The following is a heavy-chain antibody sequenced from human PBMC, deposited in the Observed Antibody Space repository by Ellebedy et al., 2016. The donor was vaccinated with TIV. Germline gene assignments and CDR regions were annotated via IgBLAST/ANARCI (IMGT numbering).Heavy chain of an antibody. CDR3: ASTLTITIFLY. D-gene: IGHD3-10*02. CDR2: IYYTGTT. Sequence: MPGGSLRLSCTVSGGSISSSSYYWGWIRQPPGKGLEWVASIYYTGTTYYNPSLKSRVTISLDTSKNQVSMKLTSVTAADTAVYYCASTLTITIFLYWGQGSLVPASS. J-gene: IGHJ4*02. V-gene: IGHV4-39*07. CDR1: GGSISSSSYY.